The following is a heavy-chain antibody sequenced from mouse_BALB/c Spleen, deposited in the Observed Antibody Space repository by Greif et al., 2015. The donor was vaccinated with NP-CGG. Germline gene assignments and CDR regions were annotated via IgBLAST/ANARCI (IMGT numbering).Heavy chain of an antibody. D-gene: IGHD1-1*01. CDR3: TGTWVVKWYFDV. J-gene: IGHJ1*01. CDR2: IYPGNSDT. V-gene: IGHV1-5*01. Sequence: VQLQQSGTVLARPGASVKMSCKASGYTFTSYWMHWVKQRPGQGLEWIGAIYPGNSDTSYNQKFKGKAKLTAVTSTSTAYMELSSLTNEDSAVYYCTGTWVVKWYFDVWGAGTTVTVSS. CDR1: GYTFTSYW.